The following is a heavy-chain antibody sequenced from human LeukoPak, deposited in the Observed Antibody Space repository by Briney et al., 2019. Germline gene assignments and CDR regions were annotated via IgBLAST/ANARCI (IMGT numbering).Heavy chain of an antibody. V-gene: IGHV3-23*01. D-gene: IGHD4-17*01. Sequence: GVSLRLSCAASGLIFHNYALVGIRRAPGKAPEWVSAILGGGGTFYADAVKGRFTIYRDNSKNTLYLQMNRLGDEDTATYYCGQDPNGNYIGAFDFWGRGTMVTVSS. CDR1: GLIFHNYA. CDR2: ILGGGGT. J-gene: IGHJ3*01. CDR3: GQDPNGNYIGAFDF.